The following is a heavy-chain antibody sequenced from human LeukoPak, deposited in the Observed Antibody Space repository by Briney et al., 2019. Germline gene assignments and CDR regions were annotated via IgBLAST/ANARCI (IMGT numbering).Heavy chain of an antibody. Sequence: QPGRSLRLTCAASGFTFSSYGMHWVRQAPGKGLEWVAVIWYDGSNKYYADSVKGRFTISRDNSKNTLYLQMNSLRAEDTDEYYCARAPAGTIFGVVPYYFDYWGQGTLVTVSS. CDR2: IWYDGSNK. J-gene: IGHJ4*02. CDR3: ARAPAGTIFGVVPYYFDY. D-gene: IGHD3-3*01. CDR1: GFTFSSYG. V-gene: IGHV3-33*01.